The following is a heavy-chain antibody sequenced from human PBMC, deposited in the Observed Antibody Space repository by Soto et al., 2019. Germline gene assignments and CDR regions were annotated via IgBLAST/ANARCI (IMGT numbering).Heavy chain of an antibody. Sequence: QITLRESGPALVKPTQTLTLTCTFSGFSLTTVGVGVAWIRQPPGKALEWLALIYWDDDNIYSPSHKSRLTVTKDTSKNHVVFTMSNLDPTDTATYYCAHRHVSPAYLDFWGQGTLVTVSS. J-gene: IGHJ4*02. V-gene: IGHV2-5*02. CDR1: GFSLTTVGVG. CDR3: AHRHVSPAYLDF. CDR2: IYWDDDN.